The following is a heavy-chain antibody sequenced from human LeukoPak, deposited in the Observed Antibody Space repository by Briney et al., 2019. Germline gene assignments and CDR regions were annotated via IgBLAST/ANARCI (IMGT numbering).Heavy chain of an antibody. CDR3: ARAYFTAMVSGIGDY. D-gene: IGHD5-18*01. J-gene: IGHJ4*02. V-gene: IGHV1-2*02. Sequence: ASVKVSCKASGYTFTGYYMHWVRQAPGQGLEWMGWINPNSGGTNYAQKFQGRVTMTRDTSISTAYMELSRLRSENTAVYYCARAYFTAMVSGIGDYWGQGTLVTVSS. CDR2: INPNSGGT. CDR1: GYTFTGYY.